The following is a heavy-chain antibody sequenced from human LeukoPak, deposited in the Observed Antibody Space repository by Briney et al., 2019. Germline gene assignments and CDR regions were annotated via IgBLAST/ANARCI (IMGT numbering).Heavy chain of an antibody. CDR1: GFTFSSYG. CDR2: ISYDGSNK. J-gene: IGHJ4*02. V-gene: IGHV3-30*03. D-gene: IGHD3-3*01. Sequence: PGRSLRLSCAASGFTFSSYGMHWVRQAPGKGLEWVAVISYDGSNKYYVDSVKGRFTISRDNSKNTLYLQMNSLRAEDTAVYYCARHDFWSGYSPAFDYWGQGTLVTVSS. CDR3: ARHDFWSGYSPAFDY.